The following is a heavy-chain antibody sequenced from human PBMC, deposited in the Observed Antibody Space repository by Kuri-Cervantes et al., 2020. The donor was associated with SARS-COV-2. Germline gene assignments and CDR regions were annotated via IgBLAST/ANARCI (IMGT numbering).Heavy chain of an antibody. CDR1: GYSISSGYY. V-gene: IGHV4-38-2*01. Sequence: GSLRLSCAVSGYSISSGYYWDWIRQPPGKGLEWIGSIYHSGSTYYNPSLKSRVTISVDTSKNQFSLKLSSVTAADTAVYYCARFTEYSSSLLDYWGQGTLVTVSS. CDR3: ARFTEYSSSLLDY. CDR2: IYHSGST. J-gene: IGHJ4*02. D-gene: IGHD6-6*01.